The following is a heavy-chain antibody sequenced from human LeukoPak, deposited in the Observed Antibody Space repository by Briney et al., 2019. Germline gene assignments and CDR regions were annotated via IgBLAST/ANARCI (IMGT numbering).Heavy chain of an antibody. CDR2: IKEDGNRI. CDR3: ARVGSDYYDSSGYYDFDY. V-gene: IGHV3-7*01. D-gene: IGHD3-22*01. CDR1: GFTFSTYW. Sequence: GGSLRLSCAASGFTFSTYWMSWVRQAPGKGLEWVANIKEDGNRIYYVDSVKGRFTISRENAKNSLYLQMSSLRAEDTAVYYCARVGSDYYDSSGYYDFDYWGQGTLVTVSS. J-gene: IGHJ4*02.